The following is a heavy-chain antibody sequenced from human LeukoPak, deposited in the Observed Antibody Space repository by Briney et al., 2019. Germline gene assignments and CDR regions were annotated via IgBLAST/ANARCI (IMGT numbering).Heavy chain of an antibody. Sequence: GGSLRLSCAASGFTFSSYAMHWVRQAPGKGLEWVAVISYDGSNKYYADSVKGRFTISRDNSKNTLYLQMNSLRAEDTAVYYCARTVAGKGLDYWGQGTLVNVSS. J-gene: IGHJ4*02. D-gene: IGHD6-19*01. CDR3: ARTVAGKGLDY. V-gene: IGHV3-30*04. CDR2: ISYDGSNK. CDR1: GFTFSSYA.